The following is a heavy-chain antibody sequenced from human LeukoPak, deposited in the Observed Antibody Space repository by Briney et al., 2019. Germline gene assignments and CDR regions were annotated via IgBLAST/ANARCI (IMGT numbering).Heavy chain of an antibody. CDR2: ISSNGGST. V-gene: IGHV3-64D*09. CDR1: GFTFISYG. D-gene: IGHD6-19*01. J-gene: IGHJ4*02. CDR3: VKDPTVAGFDY. Sequence: GGSLRLSCAASGFTFISYGMHWVRQAPGKGLEYVSAISSNGGSTYYADSVKGRFTISRDNFKNTLYLQMSSLRTEDTAVYYCVKDPTVAGFDYWGQGTLVTVSS.